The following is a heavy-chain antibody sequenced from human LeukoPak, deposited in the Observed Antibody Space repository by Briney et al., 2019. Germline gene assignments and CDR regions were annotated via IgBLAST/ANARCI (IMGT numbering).Heavy chain of an antibody. CDR1: GFTFSNYW. Sequence: GGSLRLSCAASGFTFSNYWMSWVRQAPGKGLEWVANIKPDGTEKYYVESEKGRFTISRDNAKNSLYLQMNSLRVEDTALYYCARQAYWGQGILVTVSS. V-gene: IGHV3-7*01. J-gene: IGHJ4*02. CDR3: ARQAY. CDR2: IKPDGTEK.